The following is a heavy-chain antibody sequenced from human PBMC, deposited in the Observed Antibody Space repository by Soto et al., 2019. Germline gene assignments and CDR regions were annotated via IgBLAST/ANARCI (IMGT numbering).Heavy chain of an antibody. V-gene: IGHV3-53*01. D-gene: IGHD3-22*01. Sequence: EVQLVESGGGLIQPGGSLRLSCAASGFTVSSNYMSWVRQAPGKGLEWVSVFYSGGSTYYADSVKGRFTISRDNSKNPLYLQMHSLRAEDTAVYYCARDRVESGYPEYCQHWGQGTLVTVSS. CDR3: ARDRVESGYPEYCQH. CDR1: GFTVSSNY. CDR2: FYSGGST. J-gene: IGHJ1*01.